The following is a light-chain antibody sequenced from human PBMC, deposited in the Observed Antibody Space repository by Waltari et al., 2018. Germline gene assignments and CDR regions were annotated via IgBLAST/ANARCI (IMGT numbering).Light chain of an antibody. CDR1: QSVTSSF. Sequence: EIVLTQSPGTLSLSPGERATLSCRASQSVTSSFLVGYQQKPGQAPRLILYAGPTRPTGIPDRFSGSGSATDFTLTISRLEPEDFAVYYCHQYGSFPATFGGGTKVEIK. CDR2: AGP. J-gene: IGKJ4*01. V-gene: IGKV3-20*01. CDR3: HQYGSFPAT.